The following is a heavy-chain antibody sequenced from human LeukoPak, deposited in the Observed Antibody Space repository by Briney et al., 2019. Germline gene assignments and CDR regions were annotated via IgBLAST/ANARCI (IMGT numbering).Heavy chain of an antibody. CDR3: ARQYYYDSSGYWSLDP. Sequence: SETLSLTCAVSGDSISSYYWSWIRRPPGKGLEWIGYIYTSGSTNSNPSLKSRVTMSIDTSKNQFSLKLSSVTAADTAVYYCARQYYYDSSGYWSLDPWGQGTLVTVSS. J-gene: IGHJ5*02. CDR2: IYTSGST. CDR1: GDSISSYY. V-gene: IGHV4-4*09. D-gene: IGHD3-22*01.